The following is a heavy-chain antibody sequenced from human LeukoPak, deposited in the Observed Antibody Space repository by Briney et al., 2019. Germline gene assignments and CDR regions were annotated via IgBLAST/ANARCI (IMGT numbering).Heavy chain of an antibody. CDR2: INPNSGGT. Sequence: ASVKVSCKASGYTFTGYYMHWVRQAPGQGLEWMGWINPNSGGTNYAQKFQGRVTMTRDTSISTAHMELSRLRSDDTAVYYCARVKRRITIFGVVTARWFDPWGQGTLVTVSS. J-gene: IGHJ5*02. V-gene: IGHV1-2*02. CDR3: ARVKRRITIFGVVTARWFDP. CDR1: GYTFTGYY. D-gene: IGHD3-3*01.